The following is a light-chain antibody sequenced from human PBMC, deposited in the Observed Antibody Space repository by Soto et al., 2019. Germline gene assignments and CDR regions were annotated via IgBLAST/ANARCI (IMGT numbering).Light chain of an antibody. CDR2: WAS. J-gene: IGKJ1*01. V-gene: IGKV4-1*01. CDR1: QSLLYSSNNKNY. Sequence: DVVLTQSPDSLAVSLGERATINCKSSQSLLYSSNNKNYLAWYQRKPGQPPKLLIYWASTRESGVPDRFSGSGSGTDFTLTISSLHAEDVAVYYCQQYLSIPRTFGQGTKVEIK. CDR3: QQYLSIPRT.